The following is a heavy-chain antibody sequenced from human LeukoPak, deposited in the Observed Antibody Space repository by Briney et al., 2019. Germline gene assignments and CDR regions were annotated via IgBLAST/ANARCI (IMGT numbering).Heavy chain of an antibody. Sequence: SETLSLTCAVYGGSFSGYYWGWIRQPPGKGLEWIGSIYYSGSTYYNPSLKSRVTISVDTSKNQFSLKLSSVTAADTAVYYCARHKQRYSSSWYRGLWFDPWGQGTLVAVSS. CDR1: GGSFSGYY. CDR2: IYYSGST. CDR3: ARHKQRYSSSWYRGLWFDP. D-gene: IGHD6-13*01. V-gene: IGHV4-39*01. J-gene: IGHJ5*02.